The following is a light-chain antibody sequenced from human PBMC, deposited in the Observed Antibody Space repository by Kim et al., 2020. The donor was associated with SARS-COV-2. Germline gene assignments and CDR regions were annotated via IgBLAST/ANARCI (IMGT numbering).Light chain of an antibody. Sequence: EIVMTQSPATLSVSPGERATLSCRASQSVSSNLAWYQQKPGQAPRLLIYGASTRATGIPARFSCSGSGTEFTLTISSLQSEDFAVYYCQQYNNWPLTFCGGTKVDIK. CDR2: GAS. J-gene: IGKJ4*01. V-gene: IGKV3-15*01. CDR3: QQYNNWPLT. CDR1: QSVSSN.